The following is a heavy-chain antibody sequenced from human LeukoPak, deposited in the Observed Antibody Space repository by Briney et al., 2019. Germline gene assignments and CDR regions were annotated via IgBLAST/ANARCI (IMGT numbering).Heavy chain of an antibody. J-gene: IGHJ5*02. Sequence: GSSVKVSCKASGGTFSSYAISWVRQAPGQGLEWMGGIIPIFGTANYAQKFQGRVTITTDESTSTAYMELSSLRSEDTAVYYCARQGEEYCSSTSCPWFDPWGQGTPVTVSS. CDR1: GGTFSSYA. D-gene: IGHD2-2*01. V-gene: IGHV1-69*05. CDR2: IIPIFGTA. CDR3: ARQGEEYCSSTSCPWFDP.